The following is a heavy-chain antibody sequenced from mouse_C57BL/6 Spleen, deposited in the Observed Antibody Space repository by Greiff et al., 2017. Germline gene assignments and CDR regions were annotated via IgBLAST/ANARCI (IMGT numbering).Heavy chain of an antibody. D-gene: IGHD3-1*01. Sequence: QVQLQQPGAELVKPGASVKLSCKASGYTFTSYWMQWVKQRPGPGLEWIGEIDPSDSYTNYNQKFKGKATLTVDTSSSTAYMQLSSLTSEDSAVYYGARGGATRYFDVWGTGTTVTVSS. J-gene: IGHJ1*03. CDR1: GYTFTSYW. CDR2: IDPSDSYT. V-gene: IGHV1-50*01. CDR3: ARGGATRYFDV.